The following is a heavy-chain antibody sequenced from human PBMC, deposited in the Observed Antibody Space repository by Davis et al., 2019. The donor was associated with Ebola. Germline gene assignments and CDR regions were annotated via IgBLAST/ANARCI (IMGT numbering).Heavy chain of an antibody. D-gene: IGHD2-15*01. CDR1: GGTFSSYA. CDR3: ARDRGSARGRWFDP. Sequence: AASVKVSCKASGGTFSSYAISWVRQAPGQGLEWMGGIIPIFGTANYAQKFQGRVTITADESTSTAYMELSSLRSEDTAVYYCARDRGSARGRWFDPWGQGTLVTVSS. V-gene: IGHV1-69*13. CDR2: IIPIFGTA. J-gene: IGHJ5*02.